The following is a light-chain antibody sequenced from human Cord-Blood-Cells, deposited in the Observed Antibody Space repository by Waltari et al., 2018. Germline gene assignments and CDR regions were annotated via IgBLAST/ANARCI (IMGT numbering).Light chain of an antibody. CDR3: QQLNSYPQT. J-gene: IGKJ1*01. Sequence: DIQLTQSPSFLSASVGDRVTITCRASQGISSYLAWYQQKPGKAPKLLIYAASTLQSGVPSRFSGSGSWTEFTLTISSLQPEDFATYYCQQLNSYPQTFGQGTKVEIK. V-gene: IGKV1-9*01. CDR2: AAS. CDR1: QGISSY.